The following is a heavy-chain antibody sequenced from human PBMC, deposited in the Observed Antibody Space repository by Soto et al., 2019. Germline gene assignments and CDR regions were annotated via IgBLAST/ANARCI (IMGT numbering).Heavy chain of an antibody. J-gene: IGHJ6*01. CDR2: IIPIFGTA. Sequence: QVQLVQSGAEVKKPGSSVKVSCKASGGTFSSYAISWVRQAPGQGLEWMGGIIPIFGTANYAQKFQGRVTITADESTSTAYMELXSLRXXXXXXXXXXXXXXXXGPYYY. CDR3: XXXXXXXGPYYY. CDR1: GGTFSSYA. V-gene: IGHV1-69*01.